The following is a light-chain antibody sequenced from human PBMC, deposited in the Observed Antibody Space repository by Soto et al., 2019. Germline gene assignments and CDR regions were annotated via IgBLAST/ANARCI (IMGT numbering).Light chain of an antibody. CDR1: QSVSSY. CDR2: DAS. J-gene: IGKJ4*01. V-gene: IGKV3-11*01. CDR3: QQRSNWPRLT. Sequence: EIVLTQSPATLSSSPGARATLSCRASQSVSSYLAWYQQKPGQAPRLLIYDASNRATGSTARFSGSGSGTDFTLTISSLEPEDVAVYYCQQRSNWPRLTFGGGTKVEIK.